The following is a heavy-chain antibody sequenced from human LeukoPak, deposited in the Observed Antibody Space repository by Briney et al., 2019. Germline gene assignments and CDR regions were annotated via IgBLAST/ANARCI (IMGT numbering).Heavy chain of an antibody. J-gene: IGHJ3*02. V-gene: IGHV4-4*07. CDR2: IYTSGST. CDR1: GGSISSYY. Sequence: SETLSLTCTVSGGSISSYYWNWIRQPAGKGLEWIGRIYTSGSTNYNPSLKSRVTMSVDTSKNQFSLKLSSVTAADTAVYYCARGGGYCSSTSCYNAFDIWGQGTMVTVSS. CDR3: ARGGGYCSSTSCYNAFDI. D-gene: IGHD2-2*02.